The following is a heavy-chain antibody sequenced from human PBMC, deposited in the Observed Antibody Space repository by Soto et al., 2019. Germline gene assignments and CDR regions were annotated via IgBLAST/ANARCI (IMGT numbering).Heavy chain of an antibody. CDR3: ARDTMGRSSAAGFGMDV. D-gene: IGHD2-2*01. CDR2: ISSSSSYT. J-gene: IGHJ6*02. V-gene: IGHV3-11*06. CDR1: GFTFSDYY. Sequence: GGSLRLSCAASGFTFSDYYMSWIRQAPGKGLEWVSYISSSSSYTNYADSVKGRFTISRDNAKNSLYLQMNSLRAEDTAVYYCARDTMGRSSAAGFGMDVWGQGTTVTVSS.